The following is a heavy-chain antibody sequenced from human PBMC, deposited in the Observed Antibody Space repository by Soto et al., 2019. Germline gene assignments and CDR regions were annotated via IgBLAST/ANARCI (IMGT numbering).Heavy chain of an antibody. CDR1: GFTFSSYA. J-gene: IGHJ6*02. Sequence: GGSLRLSCAASGFTFSSYAMSCVRQAPGKGLEWVSTISGSAGNAYYADSVKGRLSNSRDNSKNTLRLQMNSLRADDTAVYYRAKDGASGSYPPYYYFGMDVWGQVNTVTV. D-gene: IGHD1-26*01. V-gene: IGHV3-23*01. CDR3: AKDGASGSYPPYYYFGMDV. CDR2: ISGSAGNA.